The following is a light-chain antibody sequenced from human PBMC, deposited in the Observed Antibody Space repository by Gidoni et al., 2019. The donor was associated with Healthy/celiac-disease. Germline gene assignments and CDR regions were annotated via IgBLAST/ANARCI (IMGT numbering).Light chain of an antibody. V-gene: IGKV3-15*01. CDR2: CAS. CDR1: QSVSSN. Sequence: EIVMPQSPATLSVSPGERANLSYRASQSVSSNLAWYQQNPGQASSLLIFCASTRSTGIPASFIGSVSGTAFTLTISSLQSADFSVYYCHQYNNWPRTFGQGTKVEIK. J-gene: IGKJ1*01. CDR3: HQYNNWPRT.